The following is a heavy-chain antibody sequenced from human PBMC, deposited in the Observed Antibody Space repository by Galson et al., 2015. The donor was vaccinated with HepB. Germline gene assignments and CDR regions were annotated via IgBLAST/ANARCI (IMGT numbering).Heavy chain of an antibody. Sequence: SLRLSCAASGFTFSIYAMQWVRQAPGKGLECVSTITRNGESVYFADSVKDRFNISRDNSKNMLFLQMSSLRPEDTATYYCVKMPPFSRDIWGQGTVVTVSS. J-gene: IGHJ3*02. D-gene: IGHD2-2*01. CDR1: GFTFSIYA. V-gene: IGHV3-64D*06. CDR2: ITRNGESV. CDR3: VKMPPFSRDI.